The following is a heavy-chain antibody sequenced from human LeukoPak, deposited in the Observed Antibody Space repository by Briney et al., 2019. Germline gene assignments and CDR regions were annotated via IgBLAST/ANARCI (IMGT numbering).Heavy chain of an antibody. CDR2: ISSTSDYL. D-gene: IGHD4-17*01. CDR3: ARGRGLSYDYGVDY. Sequence: GGSLRLSCAASGFTFSAYGMHWVRQAPGKGLEWVSSISSTSDYLDHADSLKGRFTISRDNAKKSLYLQMNSLRAEDMALYYCARGRGLSYDYGVDYWGQGTLVTVSS. V-gene: IGHV3-21*04. CDR1: GFTFSAYG. J-gene: IGHJ4*02.